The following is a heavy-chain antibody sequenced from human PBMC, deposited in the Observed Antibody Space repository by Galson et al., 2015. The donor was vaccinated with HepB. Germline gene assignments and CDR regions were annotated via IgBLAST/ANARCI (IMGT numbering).Heavy chain of an antibody. V-gene: IGHV1-69*13. Sequence: SLKVSCKASGGTFSSYAISWVRQAPGQGLEWMGGIIPIFGTANYAQTFQGRVTITADESTSTAYMELSSLRSEDTAVYYCHFTIFGVSRFDYWGQGTMVTVSS. J-gene: IGHJ4*02. CDR1: GGTFSSYA. CDR2: IIPIFGTA. CDR3: HFTIFGVSRFDY. D-gene: IGHD3-3*01.